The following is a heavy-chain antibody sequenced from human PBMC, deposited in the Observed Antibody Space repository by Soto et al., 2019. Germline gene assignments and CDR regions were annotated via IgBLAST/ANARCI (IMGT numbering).Heavy chain of an antibody. Sequence: GASVKVSCKASGGTFSSYTISWVRQAPGQGLEWMGRIIPILGIANYAQKFQGRVTITADKSTSTAYMELSSLRSEDTAVYYCARGAGTTPHYFYYYMEVWGKGTTVTVSS. V-gene: IGHV1-69*02. CDR3: ARGAGTTPHYFYYYMEV. D-gene: IGHD1-1*01. CDR1: GGTFSSYT. J-gene: IGHJ6*03. CDR2: IIPILGIA.